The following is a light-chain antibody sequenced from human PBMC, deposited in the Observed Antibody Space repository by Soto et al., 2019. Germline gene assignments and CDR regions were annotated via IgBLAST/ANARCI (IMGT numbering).Light chain of an antibody. V-gene: IGKV3-20*01. CDR2: GAS. J-gene: IGKJ3*01. CDR3: QQYSSSPPEFT. Sequence: EIVLTQSPGTLSVSPGERVTLSCRASQSVNSNYLAWYQQRPGQARRLLIFGASYRATGIPDRFSGSGSGTDFTLTISRLEPEDFAVYYCQQYSSSPPEFTFGPGTKVDSK. CDR1: QSVNSNY.